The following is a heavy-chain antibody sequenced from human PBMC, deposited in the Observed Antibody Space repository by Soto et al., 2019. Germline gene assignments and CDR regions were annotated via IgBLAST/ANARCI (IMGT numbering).Heavy chain of an antibody. J-gene: IGHJ6*02. V-gene: IGHV1-69*01. CDR3: ARVGDYGDYGPPGYYYYYYGMDV. Sequence: QVQLVQSGAEVKKPGSSVKVSCKASGGTFSSYAISWVRQAPGQGLEWMGGIIPIFGTANYAQKFQGRVTITADDSTSTAYMELSSLRSEDTAVYYCARVGDYGDYGPPGYYYYYYGMDVWGQGTTVTVSS. D-gene: IGHD4-17*01. CDR1: GGTFSSYA. CDR2: IIPIFGTA.